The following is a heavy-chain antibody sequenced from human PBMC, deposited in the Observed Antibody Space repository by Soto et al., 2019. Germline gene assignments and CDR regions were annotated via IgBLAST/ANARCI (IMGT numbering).Heavy chain of an antibody. Sequence: QVQLQESGPGLVKPSGTLSLTCAVSGGSISSSNWWSWVRQPPGKGLEWIGEIYHSGSTNYNPSLTSRVTISVDKSKNQFSLKLSSVTAADTAVYYCARGPTGYSYGAYFDYWGQGTLVTVSS. CDR2: IYHSGST. V-gene: IGHV4-4*02. CDR3: ARGPTGYSYGAYFDY. D-gene: IGHD5-18*01. J-gene: IGHJ4*02. CDR1: GGSISSSNW.